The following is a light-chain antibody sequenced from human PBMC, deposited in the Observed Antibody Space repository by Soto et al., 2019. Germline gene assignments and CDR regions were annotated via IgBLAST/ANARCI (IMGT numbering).Light chain of an antibody. V-gene: IGKV1-27*01. CDR2: HAS. J-gene: IGKJ3*01. Sequence: DIQMTQSPSSLSASVGDRVTITCRASQDIYNYLAWYQQRPGQVPKLLIYHASTLQSGVPSRFSGSGSGTDFTLTISSLQPEDVATYYCQKYDSAVFTFGPGTKLDIK. CDR3: QKYDSAVFT. CDR1: QDIYNY.